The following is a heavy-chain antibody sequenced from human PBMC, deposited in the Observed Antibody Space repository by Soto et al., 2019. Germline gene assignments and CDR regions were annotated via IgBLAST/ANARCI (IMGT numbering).Heavy chain of an antibody. D-gene: IGHD2-15*01. CDR1: GGSISSYY. V-gene: IGHV4-4*07. Sequence: SETLSLTCTVSGGSISSYYWSWIRQPAGKGLEWIGRIYTSGSTNYNPSLKSRVTMSVDTSKDQFSLKLSSVTAADTAVYYCARDPGYCSGGSCPRGNWFDPWGQGTLVTV. J-gene: IGHJ5*02. CDR2: IYTSGST. CDR3: ARDPGYCSGGSCPRGNWFDP.